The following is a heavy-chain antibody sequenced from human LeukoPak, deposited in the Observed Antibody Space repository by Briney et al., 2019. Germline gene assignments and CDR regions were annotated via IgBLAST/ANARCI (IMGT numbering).Heavy chain of an antibody. Sequence: ASVKVSCKASGYTFTGYYMHWVRQAPGQRLEWMGWINAGNGNTKYSQEFQGRVTITRDTSASTGYMELSSLRSEDIAVYYCARDQRMITFGGVIVIPDAFDIWGQGTMVTVSS. CDR1: GYTFTGYY. D-gene: IGHD3-16*02. V-gene: IGHV1-3*03. J-gene: IGHJ3*02. CDR2: INAGNGNT. CDR3: ARDQRMITFGGVIVIPDAFDI.